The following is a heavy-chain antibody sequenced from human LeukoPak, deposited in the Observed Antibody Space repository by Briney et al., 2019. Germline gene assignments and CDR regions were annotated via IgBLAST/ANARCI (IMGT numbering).Heavy chain of an antibody. V-gene: IGHV3-7*01. CDR1: GFTFSNDW. CDR3: ARDHAYRADY. J-gene: IGHJ4*02. CDR2: INQDESKK. D-gene: IGHD2-2*01. Sequence: GGSLRLSCAASGFTFSNDWMCWVRQAPGKGLEWVANINQDESKKYYADSVKGRFTISRDNAKNSLYLQMSSLTTEDTAIYYCARDHAYRADYWGQGTLVTVSS.